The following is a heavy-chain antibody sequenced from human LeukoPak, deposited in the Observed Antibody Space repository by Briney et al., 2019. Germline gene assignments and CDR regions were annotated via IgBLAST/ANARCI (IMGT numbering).Heavy chain of an antibody. CDR2: IYPGDSDT. CDR3: ARPRIAAAGNVYYMDV. J-gene: IGHJ6*03. V-gene: IGHV5-51*01. CDR1: GYSFTSYW. D-gene: IGHD6-13*01. Sequence: GESLKISCKGSGYSFTSYWIGWVRQMPGKGLEWMGIIYPGDSDTRYSPSFQGQVTISADKSISTAYPQWSSLKASGTAMYYCARPRIAAAGNVYYMDVWGKGTTVTVSS.